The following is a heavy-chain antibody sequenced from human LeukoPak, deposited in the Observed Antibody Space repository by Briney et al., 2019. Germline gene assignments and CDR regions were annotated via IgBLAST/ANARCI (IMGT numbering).Heavy chain of an antibody. CDR3: ARDPDYGDPY. D-gene: IGHD4-17*01. V-gene: IGHV3-11*01. CDR1: VFTLTDHY. Sequence: GGSLRLSCTVCVFTLTDHYMSWFRQSPGRGLEWISWITSSGTTRDYADSVKGRFTISRDNTKNSVYLQMTSLRPDDTAVYYCARDPDYGDPYWGQGTLVTVSS. J-gene: IGHJ4*02. CDR2: ITSSGTTR.